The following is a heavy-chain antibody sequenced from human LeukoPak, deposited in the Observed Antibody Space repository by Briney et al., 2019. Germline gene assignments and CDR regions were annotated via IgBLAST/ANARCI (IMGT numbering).Heavy chain of an antibody. Sequence: ASVKVSCKASGYTLSGYYIHWVRQAPGQGLEWMGWINPNSEGTNYAQKFQGRVTMTRATSISTAYMELSRLRSDDTAVYYCATVGFRDNFDYWGQGTLVTVSS. CDR1: GYTLSGYY. V-gene: IGHV1-2*02. CDR2: INPNSEGT. D-gene: IGHD3-10*01. J-gene: IGHJ4*02. CDR3: ATVGFRDNFDY.